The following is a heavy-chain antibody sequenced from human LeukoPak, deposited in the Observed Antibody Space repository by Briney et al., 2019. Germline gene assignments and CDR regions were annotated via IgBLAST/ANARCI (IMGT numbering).Heavy chain of an antibody. D-gene: IGHD3-10*01. CDR1: GGSFSGYY. V-gene: IGHV4-34*01. CDR2: INHSGST. J-gene: IGHJ6*02. Sequence: PSETLSLTCAVYGGSFSGYYWSWIRQPPGKGLEWIGEINHSGSTNYNPSLKSRVTISVDTSKNQFSLKLSSVTAADTAVYYCARLMVRVYYYYYYGMDVWGQGTTVTVSS. CDR3: ARLMVRVYYYYYYGMDV.